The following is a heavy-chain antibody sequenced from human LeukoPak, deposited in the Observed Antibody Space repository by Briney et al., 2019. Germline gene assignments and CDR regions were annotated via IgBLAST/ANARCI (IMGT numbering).Heavy chain of an antibody. D-gene: IGHD3-22*01. V-gene: IGHV3-23*01. Sequence: GGSLRLSCAASGFTFSSYAMSWVRQAPGKGLEWVSAISGSGGSTYYADSVKGRFTISRDNSKNTLYLQMSSLRAEDTAVYYCARVVVTEKRAFDYWGQGTLVTVSS. J-gene: IGHJ4*02. CDR3: ARVVVTEKRAFDY. CDR2: ISGSGGST. CDR1: GFTFSSYA.